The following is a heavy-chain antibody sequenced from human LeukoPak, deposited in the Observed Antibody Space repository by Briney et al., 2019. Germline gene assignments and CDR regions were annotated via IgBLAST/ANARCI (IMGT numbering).Heavy chain of an antibody. J-gene: IGHJ4*01. D-gene: IGHD5-18*01. CDR3: ARGPSRYSYGYTDY. Sequence: SVKVSCKASGGTFSCCAISWVRQAPGQGLEWMGRIIPIFGTANYAQKFQGRVTINTDESTRTPHMALSSLRSEDTAVYYCARGPSRYSYGYTDYWGHGTLFTVSS. V-gene: IGHV1-69*05. CDR1: GGTFSCCA. CDR2: IIPIFGTA.